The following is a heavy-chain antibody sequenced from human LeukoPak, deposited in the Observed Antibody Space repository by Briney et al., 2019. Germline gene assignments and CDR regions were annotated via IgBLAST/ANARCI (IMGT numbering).Heavy chain of an antibody. V-gene: IGHV4-39*07. J-gene: IGHJ4*02. Sequence: SETLSLTCTVSGGSISSSSYYWGWIRQPPGKGLEWIGSIYYSGSTYYNPSLKSRVTISVDTSKNQFSLKLSSVTAADTAVYYCARVWGLGELLTFDYWGQGTLVTVSS. D-gene: IGHD3-10*01. CDR1: GGSISSSSYY. CDR2: IYYSGST. CDR3: ARVWGLGELLTFDY.